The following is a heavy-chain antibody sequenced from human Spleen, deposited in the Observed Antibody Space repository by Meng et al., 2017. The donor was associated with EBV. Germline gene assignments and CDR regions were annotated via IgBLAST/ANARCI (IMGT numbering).Heavy chain of an antibody. J-gene: IGHJ4*02. CDR2: FIPMFGAP. D-gene: IGHD3-10*01. CDR1: GGPFSSDA. Sequence: QVQVVQSGAEVKRPGSSVKVACKTSGGPFSSDAISWVRQAPGQGLEWLGGFIPMFGAPNYAQKFQGRVTITADESTSTHYMELSSLRSEDTAVYYCASESGRGYTPDYWGQGTLVTVAS. V-gene: IGHV1-69*12. CDR3: ASESGRGYTPDY.